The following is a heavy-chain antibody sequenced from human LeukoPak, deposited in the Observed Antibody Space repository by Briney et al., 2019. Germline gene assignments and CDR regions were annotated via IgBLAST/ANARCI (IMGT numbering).Heavy chain of an antibody. D-gene: IGHD5-18*01. CDR1: GYTFTGYY. CDR2: INPNSGGT. Sequence: ASVKVSCKASGYTFTGYYMLWVRQAPGQGLEWMGWINPNSGGTNYAQKFQGRVTMTRDTSISTAYMELSRLRSDDTAVYYCARDVIPRNGGYSYDFDYWGQGTLVTVSS. J-gene: IGHJ4*02. CDR3: ARDVIPRNGGYSYDFDY. V-gene: IGHV1-2*02.